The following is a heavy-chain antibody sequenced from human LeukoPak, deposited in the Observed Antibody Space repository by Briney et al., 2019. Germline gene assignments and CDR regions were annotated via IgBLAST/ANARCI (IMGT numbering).Heavy chain of an antibody. V-gene: IGHV4-59*08. CDR3: ARHGGDIVVVPAAPFDY. CDR1: GGSITNYY. CDR2: IHYSGST. Sequence: SETLSFTCTVSGGSITNYYWTWIRQPPGKGLEWIGYIHYSGSTNYNPSLKSRVTISVDTSKNQFSLKLSSVTAADTAVYYCARHGGDIVVVPAAPFDYWGQGTLVTVSS. D-gene: IGHD2-2*01. J-gene: IGHJ4*02.